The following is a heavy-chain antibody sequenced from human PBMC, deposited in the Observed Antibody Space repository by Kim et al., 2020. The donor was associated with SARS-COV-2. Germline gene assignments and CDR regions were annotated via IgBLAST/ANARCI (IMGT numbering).Heavy chain of an antibody. D-gene: IGHD1-26*01. CDR3: ARVIVGATTNFDY. V-gene: IGHV4-39*07. J-gene: IGHJ4*02. Sequence: YYNPSLKSRVTISVDTSKNQFSLKLSSVTAADTAVYYCARVIVGATTNFDYWGQGTLVTVSS.